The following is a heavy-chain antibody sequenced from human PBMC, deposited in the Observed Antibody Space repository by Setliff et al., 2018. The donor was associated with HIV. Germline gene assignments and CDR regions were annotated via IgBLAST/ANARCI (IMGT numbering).Heavy chain of an antibody. V-gene: IGHV1-3*01. CDR1: GYTFTSYA. Sequence: ASVKVSCKASGYTFTSYAMHWVRQAPGQRLEWMGWINAGNGNTKYSQKFQGRVTITRDTSASTAYMEMTSLSSEDTAVYYCAKGGSGGQFDYWGQGTLVTVSS. J-gene: IGHJ4*02. CDR3: AKGGSGGQFDY. D-gene: IGHD3-10*01. CDR2: INAGNGNT.